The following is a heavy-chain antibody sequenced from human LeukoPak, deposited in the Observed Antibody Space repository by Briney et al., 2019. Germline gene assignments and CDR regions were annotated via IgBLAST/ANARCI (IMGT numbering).Heavy chain of an antibody. D-gene: IGHD3-10*01. CDR3: AKQLDSGNYYPTGDDY. CDR1: GFTLSSCA. V-gene: IGHV3-23*01. J-gene: IGHJ4*02. CDR2: ISASSADT. Sequence: AGGSLRLSCAAYGFTLSSCATSWVRQAPGKGLEWVSAISASSADTYYADSVKGRFTISRDTSKNTLYLQMNSLRDEDTAVYYCAKQLDSGNYYPTGDDYWGQGTLVTVPS.